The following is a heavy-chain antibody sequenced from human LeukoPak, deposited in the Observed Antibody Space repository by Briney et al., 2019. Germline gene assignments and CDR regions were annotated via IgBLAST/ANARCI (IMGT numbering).Heavy chain of an antibody. Sequence: GGSLRLSCAASGFTFSSYGMHWVRQAPGKGLEWVAFIRYDGSNKYYADSVKGRFTISRDNSKNTLHLQMNSLRAEDTAVYYCAKDGPGSIPPYSSSWYVEYWGQGTLVTVSS. CDR2: IRYDGSNK. CDR3: AKDGPGSIPPYSSSWYVEY. D-gene: IGHD6-13*01. J-gene: IGHJ4*02. V-gene: IGHV3-30*02. CDR1: GFTFSSYG.